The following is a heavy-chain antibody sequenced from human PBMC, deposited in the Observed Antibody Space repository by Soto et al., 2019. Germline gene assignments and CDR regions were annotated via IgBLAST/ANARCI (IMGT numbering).Heavy chain of an antibody. Sequence: HPGGSLRLSCAASGFTVSNYDMSWFRQAPGKGLEWVSIIYAGGTTYYTDSVKGRFTISRDSSKNTLFLQMNSLRAEDTAVYYCSHWGFFWGRGTLVTVSS. CDR1: GFTVSNYD. CDR3: SHWGFF. V-gene: IGHV3-66*01. D-gene: IGHD7-27*01. CDR2: IYAGGTT. J-gene: IGHJ4*02.